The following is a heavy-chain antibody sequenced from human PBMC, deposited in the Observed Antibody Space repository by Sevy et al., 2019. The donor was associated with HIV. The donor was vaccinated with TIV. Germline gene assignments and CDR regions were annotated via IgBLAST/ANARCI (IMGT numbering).Heavy chain of an antibody. CDR3: AREAGSSSFDY. J-gene: IGHJ4*02. Sequence: GGSLRLSCAATGFTVTSNYMSWVRQGPGKGLEWVSGFYNGDSTQYADSVKGRFTISRDKSNNTLYLQMDSLRAEDPAVYYCAREAGSSSFDYWGQGTLVTVSS. D-gene: IGHD6-13*01. CDR1: GFTVTSNY. CDR2: FYNGDST. V-gene: IGHV3-53*01.